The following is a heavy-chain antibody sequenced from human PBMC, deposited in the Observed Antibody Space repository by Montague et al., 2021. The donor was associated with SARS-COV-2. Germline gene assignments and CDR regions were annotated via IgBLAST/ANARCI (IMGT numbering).Heavy chain of an antibody. D-gene: IGHD3-9*01. CDR1: VFSLSTSEVG. CDR2: XXGDDDK. CDR3: AHFGILRYFDP. J-gene: IGHJ5*02. Sequence: PALVKPTQTLTLTCTSSVFSLSTSEVGVGWIRQPPGKAPKFLALXXGDDDKRYKPSLKSRLTITKVTSKNQVVLTMTNVDPVDTATYYCAHFGILRYFDPWGQGTLVTVSS. V-gene: IGHV2-5*02.